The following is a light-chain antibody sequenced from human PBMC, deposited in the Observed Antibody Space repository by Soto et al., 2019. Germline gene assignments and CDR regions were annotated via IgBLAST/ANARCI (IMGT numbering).Light chain of an antibody. CDR2: AAS. V-gene: IGKV1-39*01. CDR3: HQTYNTLYT. Sequence: DIQMTQSPSSLSASVGDRVTISCRTRQTVDNYLNWYQQKPGKAPQLLIFAASTLPSGVPSRFSGSGSGTDFTLTISSLQPEDSATYYCHQTYNTLYTFGQGTKV. J-gene: IGKJ2*01. CDR1: QTVDNY.